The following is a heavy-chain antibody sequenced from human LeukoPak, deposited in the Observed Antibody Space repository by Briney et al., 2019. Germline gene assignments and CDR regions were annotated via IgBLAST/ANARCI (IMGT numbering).Heavy chain of an antibody. Sequence: PGGSLRLSCAASGFTFSNHWMSWFRQAPGKGLEWVANVKPDGSDKYYVGSVKDRFTISRDNPKNSLFLHMYSLRAEDSAVYFCARDMLWKSGKSWSGYFDWWGQGTLVTVSS. CDR3: ARDMLWKSGKSWSGYFDW. D-gene: IGHD1-26*01. CDR2: VKPDGSDK. V-gene: IGHV3-7*01. CDR1: GFTFSNHW. J-gene: IGHJ4*02.